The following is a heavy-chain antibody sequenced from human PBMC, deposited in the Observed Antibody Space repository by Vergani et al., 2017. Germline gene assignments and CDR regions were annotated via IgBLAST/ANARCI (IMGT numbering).Heavy chain of an antibody. J-gene: IGHJ5*02. CDR3: AREGIAVPYNWFDP. D-gene: IGHD6-19*01. CDR2: IYTSGST. CDR1: GYSISSGYY. V-gene: IGHV4-4*07. Sequence: QVQLQESGPGLLKPSETLSLTCTVSGYSISSGYYWSWIRQPAGKGLEWIGRIYTSGSTNYNPSLKSRVTMSVDTSKNQFSLKLSSVTAADTAVYYCAREGIAVPYNWFDPWGQGTLVTVSS.